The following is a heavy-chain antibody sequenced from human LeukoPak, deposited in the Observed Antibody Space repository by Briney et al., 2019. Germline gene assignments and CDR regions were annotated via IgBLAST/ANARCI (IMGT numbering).Heavy chain of an antibody. CDR3: ARGLQRLPAGGY. CDR1: GGSFSGYY. J-gene: IGHJ4*02. V-gene: IGHV4-34*01. D-gene: IGHD6-25*01. Sequence: SETLSLTCAVYGGSFSGYYWSWIRQPPGKGLEWIGDISHSGSTKYNPSLKSRVTISVDTSKNQFSLKLSSVTAADTAVYYCARGLQRLPAGGYWGQGSLVTVSS. CDR2: ISHSGST.